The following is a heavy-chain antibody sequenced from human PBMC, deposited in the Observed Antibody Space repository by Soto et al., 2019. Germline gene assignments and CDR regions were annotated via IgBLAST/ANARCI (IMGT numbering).Heavy chain of an antibody. CDR2: IIPIFGTA. V-gene: IGHV1-69*13. Sequence: ASVKVSCKASGCTFSSYAISWVRQAPGQGLEWMGGIIPIFGTANYAQKFQGRVTITADESTSTAYMELSSLRSEDTAVYYCARDIVVVVAATDHDAFDIWGQGTMVTVSS. D-gene: IGHD2-15*01. CDR3: ARDIVVVVAATDHDAFDI. J-gene: IGHJ3*02. CDR1: GCTFSSYA.